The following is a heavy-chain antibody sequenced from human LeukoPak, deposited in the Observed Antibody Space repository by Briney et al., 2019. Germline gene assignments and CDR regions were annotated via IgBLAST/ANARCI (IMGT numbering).Heavy chain of an antibody. CDR2: INHSGST. V-gene: IGHV4-34*01. D-gene: IGHD4-17*01. Sequence: PSETLSLTCAVYGGPFSGSYWTWIRQPPGKGLEWIGEINHSGSTNYNPSLKSRVTISLDTSKNQFSLRLSSVTAADTAVYYCARVMTTVTTFKTYSYGMDVWGQGTTVTVSS. CDR1: GGPFSGSY. CDR3: ARVMTTVTTFKTYSYGMDV. J-gene: IGHJ6*02.